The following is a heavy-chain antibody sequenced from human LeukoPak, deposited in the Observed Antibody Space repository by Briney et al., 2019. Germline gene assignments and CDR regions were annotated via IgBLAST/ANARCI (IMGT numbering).Heavy chain of an antibody. D-gene: IGHD1-26*01. V-gene: IGHV1-69*04. Sequence: PVKVSCKASGGTFSSYAISWVRQAPGQGLEWMGRIIPILGIANYAQKFQGRVTITADKSTSTAYMELSSLRSEDTAVYYCARDEEVGAFDIWGQGTMVTVSS. CDR3: ARDEEVGAFDI. CDR2: IIPILGIA. J-gene: IGHJ3*02. CDR1: GGTFSSYA.